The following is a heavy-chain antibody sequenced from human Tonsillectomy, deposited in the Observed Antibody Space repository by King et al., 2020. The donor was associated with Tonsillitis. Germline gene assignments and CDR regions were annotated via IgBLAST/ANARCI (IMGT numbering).Heavy chain of an antibody. J-gene: IGHJ3*01. CDR2: ISYDGTNE. D-gene: IGHD6-19*01. CDR3: ARELGGGWLEAFDL. CDR1: GFTFSSYP. Sequence: VQLVESGGAVVQPGGSLRLSCAASGFTFSSYPFHWVRQAPGKGLDWVAVISYDGTNEYYADSVKGRFIASRDNSKNTVYLQMHSLRPEDTAVYYCARELGGGWLEAFDLWGQGTMVTVSS. V-gene: IGHV3-30*04.